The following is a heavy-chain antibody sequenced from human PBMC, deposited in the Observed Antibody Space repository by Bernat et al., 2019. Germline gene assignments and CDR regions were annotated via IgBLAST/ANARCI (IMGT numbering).Heavy chain of an antibody. Sequence: QVQLQESGPGLVKPSQTLSLTCTVSGGSISGSDYYWGWIRQPPGKGLEWIGGVHYSGATTYYSPSLRSRVTISIDASRNQFSLELSSVTAADTAVYYCARLPYYYGSGSFDYWGQGTLVTVSS. CDR1: GGSISGSDYY. CDR3: ARLPYYYGSGSFDY. V-gene: IGHV4-39*01. D-gene: IGHD3-10*01. J-gene: IGHJ4*02. CDR2: VHYSGATT.